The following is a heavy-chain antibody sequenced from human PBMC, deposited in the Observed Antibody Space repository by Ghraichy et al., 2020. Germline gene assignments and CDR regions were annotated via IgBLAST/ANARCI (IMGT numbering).Heavy chain of an antibody. CDR1: GDSLSSRTAS. J-gene: IGHJ4*02. D-gene: IGHD5-12*01. Sequence: SQTLSLTCVISGDSLSSRTASWNWIRQSPSRGLEWLGRTYYRSKWYDGYALSVKSRITINPDTSKNQFSLQLNSVTPEDTAVYYCARGRDGYEYLDSWGQGTPVTVSS. V-gene: IGHV6-1*01. CDR3: ARGRDGYEYLDS. CDR2: TYYRSKWYD.